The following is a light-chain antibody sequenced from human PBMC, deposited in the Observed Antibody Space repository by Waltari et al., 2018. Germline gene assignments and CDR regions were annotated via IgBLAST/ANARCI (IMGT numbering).Light chain of an antibody. J-gene: IGLJ1*01. V-gene: IGLV2-14*03. CDR3: GSYRGSNIYV. CDR2: NVN. CDR1: SSDIGAYNF. Sequence: QSALTQPASVSGSPGQSITISCTGTSSDIGAYNFVSWYQQHPGKVPRVIIYNVNERPSHLSSRFSGSKSGHTASLTISGLQPDDEADYYCGSYRGSNIYVFGTGTKVTVL.